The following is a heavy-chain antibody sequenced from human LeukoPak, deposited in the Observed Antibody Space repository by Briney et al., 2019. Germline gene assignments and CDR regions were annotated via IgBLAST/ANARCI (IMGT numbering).Heavy chain of an antibody. CDR2: ISSSSSTI. Sequence: GGSLRLSCAAPGFTFSSYSMNWVRQAPGKGLEWVSYISSSSSTIYYADSVKGRFTISRDNAKNSLYLQMNSLRAEDTAVYYCAREFHYYDTSGYYYLDYWGQGTLVAVSS. CDR3: AREFHYYDTSGYYYLDY. J-gene: IGHJ4*02. CDR1: GFTFSSYS. D-gene: IGHD3-22*01. V-gene: IGHV3-48*01.